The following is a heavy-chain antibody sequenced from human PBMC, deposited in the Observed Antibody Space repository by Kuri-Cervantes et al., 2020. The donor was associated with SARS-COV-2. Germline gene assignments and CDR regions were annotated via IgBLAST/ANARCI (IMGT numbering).Heavy chain of an antibody. J-gene: IGHJ6*02. Sequence: LSLTCAASGFTFSSYSMNWVRQAPGKGLEWVSYISSSSSTIYYADSVKGRFTISRDNAKNSLYLQMNSLRAEDTAVYYCARDYCSSTSCYTYYYYGMDVWGQGTTVTVSS. CDR1: GFTFSSYS. D-gene: IGHD2-2*02. V-gene: IGHV3-48*01. CDR3: ARDYCSSTSCYTYYYYGMDV. CDR2: ISSSSSTI.